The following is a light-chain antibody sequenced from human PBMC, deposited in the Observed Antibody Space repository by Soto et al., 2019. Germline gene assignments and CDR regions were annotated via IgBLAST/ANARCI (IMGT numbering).Light chain of an antibody. CDR2: AAS. Sequence: AIQMTQSPSSLSASVGDRVTITCRASQGIRNDLGWYQQKPGKAPKLLIYAASSLQSGVPSRFCGSGSGTDFTRTISSLQPEDFATYYCLQDYNYPWVFGQGTKVEIK. CDR3: LQDYNYPWV. V-gene: IGKV1-6*01. J-gene: IGKJ1*01. CDR1: QGIRND.